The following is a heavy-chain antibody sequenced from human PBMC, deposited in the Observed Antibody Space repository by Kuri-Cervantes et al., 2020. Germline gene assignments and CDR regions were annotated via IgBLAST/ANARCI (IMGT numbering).Heavy chain of an antibody. CDR2: INPNIGGT. CDR1: GYTFSGYY. J-gene: IGHJ6*03. V-gene: IGHV1-2*04. CDR3: ARGGPAGGCSGGNCYHSSYYYYMDV. Sequence: ASVKVSCKASGYTFSGYYMHWVRQAPGQGLEWMAWINPNIGGTNYAQKFQGWVTMTRDTSISTAYMELSRLTSDDTAVYYCARGGPAGGCSGGNCYHSSYYYYMDVWGKGTTVTVSS. D-gene: IGHD2-15*01.